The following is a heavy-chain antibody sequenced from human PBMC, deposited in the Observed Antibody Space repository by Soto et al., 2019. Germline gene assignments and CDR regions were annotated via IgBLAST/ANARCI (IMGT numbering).Heavy chain of an antibody. CDR2: ISSSGSTI. V-gene: IGHV3-48*03. Sequence: EVQLVESGGGLVQPGGSLRLSCAASGFTFSSYEMNWVRQAPGKGLEWVSYISSSGSTIYYADSVKGRFTISRDNAKNSLYLQMNSLRAEDTAVYYCARGPKISIVGATNRWFAPWGQGTLVTVAS. CDR3: ARGPKISIVGATNRWFAP. CDR1: GFTFSSYE. J-gene: IGHJ5*02. D-gene: IGHD1-26*01.